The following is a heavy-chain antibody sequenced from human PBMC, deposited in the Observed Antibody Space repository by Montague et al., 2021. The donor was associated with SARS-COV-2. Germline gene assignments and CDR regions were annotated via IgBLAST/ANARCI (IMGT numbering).Heavy chain of an antibody. CDR1: GGSITRNYY. Sequence: SETLFLTCTVSGGSITRNYYWGWIRQPPGKGPEWVGNIYYSGATFVNPSLESRVTISVDASKNQFSLNLTSVTAADTAVYYCARPLVRGVPKAFDIWGQGALVIVSS. CDR2: IYYSGAT. J-gene: IGHJ3*02. V-gene: IGHV4-39*01. CDR3: ARPLVRGVPKAFDI. D-gene: IGHD3-10*01.